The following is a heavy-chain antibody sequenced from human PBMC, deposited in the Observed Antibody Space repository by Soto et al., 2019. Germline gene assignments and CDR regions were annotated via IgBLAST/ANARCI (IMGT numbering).Heavy chain of an antibody. CDR2: ISSSGSTI. D-gene: IGHD3-9*01. Sequence: QVQLVESGGGLVKPGGSLRLSCAASGFTFSDYYMSWIRQAPGKGLEWVSYISSSGSTIYYADSVKGRFTISRDNAKNSLDLQMNSLRAEDTSVYYCARDGGGGYDIWTGPYYYGMDVWGQGTTVTVSS. V-gene: IGHV3-11*01. J-gene: IGHJ6*02. CDR3: ARDGGGGYDIWTGPYYYGMDV. CDR1: GFTFSDYY.